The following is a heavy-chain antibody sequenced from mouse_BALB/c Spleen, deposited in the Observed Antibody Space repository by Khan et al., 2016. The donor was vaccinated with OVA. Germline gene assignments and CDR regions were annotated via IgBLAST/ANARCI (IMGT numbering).Heavy chain of an antibody. CDR1: GYSITSDYV. J-gene: IGHJ4*01. D-gene: IGHD1-1*01. CDR3: ARDCSRYNYAMDY. CDR2: INYSGGT. Sequence: EVQLDESGPGLVKPAPSLSLSCTVTGYSITSDYVWYLIRQFAGDQLGWMGFINYSGGTKYNPALKNRTSFTPDTSTNQFYLQLNSVTTADTAVFDVARDCSRYNYAMDYWGQGTLVTVSA. V-gene: IGHV3-2*02.